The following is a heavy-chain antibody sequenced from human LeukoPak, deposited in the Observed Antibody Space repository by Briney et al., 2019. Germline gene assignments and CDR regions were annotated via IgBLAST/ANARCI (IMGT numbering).Heavy chain of an antibody. Sequence: GGSLRLSCAASGFTFSSYEMHWVRQATGKGLEWVSVVGIVGDTFYTGSVKGRFTVSRENAENSLFLQMNSLRAGDTAVYYCAREGRGSSADAFDIWGQGTMVIVSS. CDR2: VGIVGDT. J-gene: IGHJ3*02. CDR1: GFTFSSYE. V-gene: IGHV3-13*01. CDR3: AREGRGSSADAFDI. D-gene: IGHD3-10*01.